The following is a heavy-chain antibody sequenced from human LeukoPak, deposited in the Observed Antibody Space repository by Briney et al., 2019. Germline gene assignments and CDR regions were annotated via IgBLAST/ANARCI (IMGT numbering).Heavy chain of an antibody. D-gene: IGHD3-3*01. CDR1: GFTFSIYA. CDR2: ISGSGGST. J-gene: IGHJ4*02. Sequence: GGSLRLSCAACGFTFSIYAMSWVRQAPGKGLEWVSGISGSGGSTYYADSVKGRFTISRDNSKNTLYLQMNSLRAEDTAVYYCAKEVRITIFGVAHYWGQGTLVTVSS. V-gene: IGHV3-23*01. CDR3: AKEVRITIFGVAHY.